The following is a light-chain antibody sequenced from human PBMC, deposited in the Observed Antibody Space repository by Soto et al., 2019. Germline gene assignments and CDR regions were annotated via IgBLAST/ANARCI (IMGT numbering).Light chain of an antibody. CDR2: AAS. J-gene: IGKJ2*01. Sequence: DIQMTQSPSSLSASVGDRVTITCRASQMISSYVNWYQQKPGKAPKLLIYAASSLQSGVPSRFSGSGSGTDFTLTISSLQPEDCATYYCQQSYSNPPTFGQGTKLEI. V-gene: IGKV1-39*01. CDR1: QMISSY. CDR3: QQSYSNPPT.